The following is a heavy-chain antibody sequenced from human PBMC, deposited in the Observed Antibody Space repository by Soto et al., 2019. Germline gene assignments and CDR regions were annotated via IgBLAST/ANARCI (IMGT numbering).Heavy chain of an antibody. V-gene: IGHV2-5*02. D-gene: IGHD6-19*01. J-gene: IGHJ4*02. CDR2: IYWDDDK. Sequence: QITLKESGPPLVKPTQTLTLTCTFSGFSLSTSGVRVGWIRQPPGKALEWLALIYWDDDKRYSPSLKSRLTITKDTSKNQVVLTMTNMDPVDTATYYCAHRAGGGLVFDYWGQGTLVTVSS. CDR1: GFSLSTSGVR. CDR3: AHRAGGGLVFDY.